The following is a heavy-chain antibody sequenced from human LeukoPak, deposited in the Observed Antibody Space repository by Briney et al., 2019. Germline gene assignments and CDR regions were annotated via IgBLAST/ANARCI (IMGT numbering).Heavy chain of an antibody. Sequence: SETLSLTCTVSGGSISSYYWSWIRQPPGKGLEWLGYIYYSGSTNYNPSLKSRVTISVDTSKNQFSLKLSSVTAADTAVYYCASFAAAAGRGAWLDPWGQGTLVTVSS. J-gene: IGHJ5*02. CDR3: ASFAAAAGRGAWLDP. D-gene: IGHD6-13*01. CDR1: GGSISSYY. CDR2: IYYSGST. V-gene: IGHV4-59*01.